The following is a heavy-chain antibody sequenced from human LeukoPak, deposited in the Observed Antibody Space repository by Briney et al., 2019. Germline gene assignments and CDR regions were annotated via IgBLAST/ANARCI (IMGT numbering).Heavy chain of an antibody. CDR1: GFTFSGYT. Sequence: GGSLRLSRTGSGFTFSGYTMNWVRQAPGQGLEWVSSISPSGDSTWNADSVKGRFTIFRDNSRNSVTLQMNSLRADDTAMYYCGRDVLGETGAGGPWGQGALVTVSS. J-gene: IGHJ5*02. CDR3: GRDVLGETGAGGP. D-gene: IGHD3-10*01. CDR2: ISPSGDST. V-gene: IGHV3-21*01.